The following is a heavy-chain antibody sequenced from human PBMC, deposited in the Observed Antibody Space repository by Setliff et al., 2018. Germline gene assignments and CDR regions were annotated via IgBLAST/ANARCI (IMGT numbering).Heavy chain of an antibody. CDR1: GFTFSSYS. J-gene: IGHJ3*02. CDR3: ARTHWDTWIRGAFDI. Sequence: GGSLRLSCAASGFTFSSYSMNWVRQAPGKGLEWVSSISSSSTYIYYADSVKGRFTISRDNAKNSLYLQMNSLRAEDTAVYYCARTHWDTWIRGAFDIWGQGTMVTVSS. D-gene: IGHD3-10*01. V-gene: IGHV3-21*01. CDR2: ISSSSTYI.